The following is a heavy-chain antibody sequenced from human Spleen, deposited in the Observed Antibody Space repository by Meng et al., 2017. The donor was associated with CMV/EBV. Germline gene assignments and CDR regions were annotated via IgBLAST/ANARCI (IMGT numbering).Heavy chain of an antibody. J-gene: IGHJ4*02. CDR1: YPFSSHD. V-gene: IGHV1-18*04. CDR2: ISAHNGNT. D-gene: IGHD3-10*01. CDR3: ARDRFYYYESGGASHFDS. Sequence: YPFSSHDMTWVRQAPGQGLEWMGWISAHNGNTSFAQKLQGRVRMNLDTSTSTVYMHLRNLRSDDTAVYYCARDRFYYYESGGASHFDSWGQGTLVTVSS.